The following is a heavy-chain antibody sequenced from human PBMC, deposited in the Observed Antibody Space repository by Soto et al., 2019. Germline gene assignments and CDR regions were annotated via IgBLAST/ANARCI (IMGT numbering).Heavy chain of an antibody. D-gene: IGHD2-21*02. V-gene: IGHV3-74*01. CDR1: GFNFTNHW. Sequence: PGGSLRLSCEASGFNFTNHWMHWVRQAPGKGLVWVSRVTSDGKSKAYAESVKGRFAISRDNAKNTVYLQMNGLTVEDTAVYYCARESGDWPLNWFDPWGQGTLVTVSS. CDR2: VTSDGKSK. J-gene: IGHJ5*02. CDR3: ARESGDWPLNWFDP.